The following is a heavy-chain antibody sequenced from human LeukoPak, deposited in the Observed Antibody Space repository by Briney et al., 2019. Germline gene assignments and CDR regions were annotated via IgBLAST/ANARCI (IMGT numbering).Heavy chain of an antibody. CDR1: GGSISSYY. CDR2: IHYSGRP. CDR3: AREEVVDGYKFLDY. Sequence: SETLSLTCTISGGSISSYYWSWIRQPPGKGLEWIGYIHYSGRPNYNPSLKSRVTISGDTSKNQFSLKLSSVTAADTAVYYCAREEVVDGYKFLDYWGQGTLVTVSS. D-gene: IGHD5-24*01. V-gene: IGHV4-59*01. J-gene: IGHJ4*02.